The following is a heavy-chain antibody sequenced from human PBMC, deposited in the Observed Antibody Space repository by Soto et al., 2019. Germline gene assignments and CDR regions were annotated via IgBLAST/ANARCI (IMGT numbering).Heavy chain of an antibody. Sequence: GGSLRLSCAASGFTFSSYAMSWVRQAPGKGLEWVSAISGSGGSTYYADSVKGRFTISRDNSKNTQYLQMNSLRAEDTAVYYCAKGGHVVVVAAAPNWFDPWGQGTLVTVSS. CDR3: AKGGHVVVVAAAPNWFDP. CDR1: GFTFSSYA. J-gene: IGHJ5*02. V-gene: IGHV3-23*01. CDR2: ISGSGGST. D-gene: IGHD2-15*01.